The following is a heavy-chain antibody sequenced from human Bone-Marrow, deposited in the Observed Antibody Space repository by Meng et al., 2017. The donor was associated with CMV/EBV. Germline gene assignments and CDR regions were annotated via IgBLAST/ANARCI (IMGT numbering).Heavy chain of an antibody. CDR1: GYNFAELP. J-gene: IGHJ4*02. D-gene: IGHD2-21*01. CDR2: FDPDEGET. V-gene: IGHV1-24*01. CDR3: ALVVYNCGGDCYSTH. Sequence: ASVKVSCKVSGYNFAELPINWVRQAPDKGLEWMGGFDPDEGETLYAQKFQGRVTMTEDTSIDTAYMELSSLRSEDTAMYYCALVVYNCGGDCYSTHWGQGTLVTVSS.